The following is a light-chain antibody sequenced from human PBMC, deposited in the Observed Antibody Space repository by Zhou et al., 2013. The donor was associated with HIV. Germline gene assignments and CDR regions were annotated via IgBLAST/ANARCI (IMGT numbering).Light chain of an antibody. V-gene: IGKV3-20*01. CDR3: QQYEF. CDR2: GTS. J-gene: IGKJ5*01. CDR1: HDH. Sequence: EIMLTQSPATLSLSPGERVSLSCRGSHDHVAWYQHKPGQSPRLLIYGTSKRASGIPERFSGSGSGTDATLTISRLESEDFAVYYCQQYEFFGQGTRLDIK.